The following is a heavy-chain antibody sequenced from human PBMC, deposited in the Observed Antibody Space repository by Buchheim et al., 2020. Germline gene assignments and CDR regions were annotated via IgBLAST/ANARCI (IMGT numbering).Heavy chain of an antibody. CDR2: ISSSGGST. V-gene: IGHV3-23*04. CDR3: AKRLGIEAGEGYDMDV. J-gene: IGHJ6*02. CDR1: GFTFSTYA. Sequence: EVQLVKSGGDLVQPGGSLRLSCAASGFTFSTYAMSWVRQAPGKGLEWVSTISSSGGSTFYADSVKGRFTISRDHSKNTLYLQIKSLRAEDTAVFYCAKRLGIEAGEGYDMDVWGQGTT. D-gene: IGHD6-19*01.